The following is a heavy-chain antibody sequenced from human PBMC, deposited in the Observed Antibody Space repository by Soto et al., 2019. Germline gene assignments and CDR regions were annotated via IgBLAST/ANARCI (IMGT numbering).Heavy chain of an antibody. CDR3: AKDVGWSLYYYYGMDV. J-gene: IGHJ6*02. D-gene: IGHD1-26*01. CDR1: GFTFSSYG. CDR2: ISYDGSNK. Sequence: GGSLRLSCAASGFTFSSYGMHWVRQAPGKGLEWVAVISYDGSNKYYADSVKGRFTISRDNSKNTLYLQMNSLRAEDTAVYYCAKDVGWSLYYYYGMDVWGQGTTVTVSS. V-gene: IGHV3-30*18.